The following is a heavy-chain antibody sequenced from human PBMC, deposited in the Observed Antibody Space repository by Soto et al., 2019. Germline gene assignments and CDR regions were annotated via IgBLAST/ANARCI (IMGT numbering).Heavy chain of an antibody. D-gene: IGHD6-13*01. V-gene: IGHV4-31*03. CDR3: ARGFTAGYSSSWFFTGGGLKTNTSDP. J-gene: IGHJ5*02. Sequence: SETLSLTCTVSGGSISSGGYYWSWIRQHPGKGLEWIGYIYYSGSTYYNPSLKSRVTISVDTSKNQFSLKLSSVTAADTAVYYCARGFTAGYSSSWFFTGGGLKTNTSDPWGQGSLVTVSS. CDR2: IYYSGST. CDR1: GGSISSGGYY.